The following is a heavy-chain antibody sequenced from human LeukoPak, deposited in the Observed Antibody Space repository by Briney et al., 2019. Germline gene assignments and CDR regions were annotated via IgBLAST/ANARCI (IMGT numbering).Heavy chain of an antibody. D-gene: IGHD3-22*01. Sequence: AGGSLRLSCAASGFTFSSYAMSWVRQAPGKGLEWVSAISGSGGSTYYADSVKGRFTISRDNSKNTLYLQMNSLRAEDTAVYYCAKDTKNYYDSSGYYVYWGQGTLVTVSS. CDR3: AKDTKNYYDSSGYYVY. CDR2: ISGSGGST. J-gene: IGHJ4*02. V-gene: IGHV3-23*01. CDR1: GFTFSSYA.